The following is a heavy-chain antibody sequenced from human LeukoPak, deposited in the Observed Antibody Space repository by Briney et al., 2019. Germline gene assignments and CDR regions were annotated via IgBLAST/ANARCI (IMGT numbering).Heavy chain of an antibody. J-gene: IGHJ4*02. D-gene: IGHD1-1*01. CDR1: GFPFIEYS. Sequence: GGSLRLSCTASGFPFIEYSMNWVRQVPGKRLEWISYIGIDSGNTKYADSVRGRFTISADKAKNSLYLQMNSLRVEDTAVYYCARDHNYAFDNWGQGTLVSVAS. V-gene: IGHV3-48*01. CDR2: IGIDSGNT. CDR3: ARDHNYAFDN.